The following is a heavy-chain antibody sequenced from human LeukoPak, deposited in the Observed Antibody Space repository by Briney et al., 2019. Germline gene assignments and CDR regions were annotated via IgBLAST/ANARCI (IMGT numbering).Heavy chain of an antibody. CDR2: INSDGINT. D-gene: IGHD3-10*01. V-gene: IGHV3-74*01. J-gene: IGHJ5*02. CDR1: GFTFSNYW. Sequence: PGGSLRLSCAASGFTFSNYWMHWVRQAPGKGLVWVSRINSDGINTSYADSVKGRFTISRDNAKNTLNLQMNSLRAEDTAVYYCARDTAIYGSGSYYNHWGQGTLVTVSS. CDR3: ARDTAIYGSGSYYNH.